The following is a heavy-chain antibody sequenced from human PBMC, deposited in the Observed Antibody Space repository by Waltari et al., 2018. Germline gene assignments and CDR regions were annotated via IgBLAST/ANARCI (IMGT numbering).Heavy chain of an antibody. CDR3: AKDPPLGYCSGGSCYADS. D-gene: IGHD2-15*01. CDR1: GFTFLHYG. J-gene: IGHJ4*02. V-gene: IGHV3-23*01. Sequence: EVQLLESGGGLVQPGGSLRLSCAASGFTFLHYGMGWIRQAPGKGLEWVSGITGGGETTYYADSVKGRFTVSRDNSKNTVYLQMNSLRAEDTAIYYCAKDPPLGYCSGGSCYADSWGQGTPVTV. CDR2: ITGGGETT.